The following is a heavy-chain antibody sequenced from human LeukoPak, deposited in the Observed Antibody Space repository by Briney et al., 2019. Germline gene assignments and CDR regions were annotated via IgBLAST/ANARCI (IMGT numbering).Heavy chain of an antibody. J-gene: IGHJ3*02. CDR3: AKSTGSLRLTAFDI. D-gene: IGHD2-15*01. CDR1: GFTFSSYA. CDR2: IGGSGGST. Sequence: GGSLRLSCAASGFTFSSYAMSWVRQAPGKGLEWVSVIGGSGGSTYYADSVKGRFTISRDNSKNTLYLQMNSLRAEDTAVYYCAKSTGSLRLTAFDIWGQGTMVTVSS. V-gene: IGHV3-23*01.